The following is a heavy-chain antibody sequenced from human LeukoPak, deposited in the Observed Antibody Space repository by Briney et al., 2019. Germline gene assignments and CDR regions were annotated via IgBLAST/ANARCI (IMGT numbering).Heavy chain of an antibody. CDR2: INAGNGNT. CDR3: ARSDSGYYDSSGYYYPFDY. D-gene: IGHD3-22*01. Sequence: ASVKVSCKASGYTFTSYAMHWVRQAPGQRLEWMGWINAGNGNTKYSQKFQGRVTITRDTSASTAYMEPSSLRSEDTAVYYCARSDSGYYDSSGYYYPFDYWGQGTLVTVSS. J-gene: IGHJ4*02. CDR1: GYTFTSYA. V-gene: IGHV1-3*01.